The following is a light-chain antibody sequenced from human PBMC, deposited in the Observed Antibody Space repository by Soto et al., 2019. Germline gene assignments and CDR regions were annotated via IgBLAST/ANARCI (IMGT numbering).Light chain of an antibody. CDR2: DVS. V-gene: IGLV2-14*01. J-gene: IGLJ1*01. CDR3: SAWDASLNGYV. CDR1: SSDVGGYNY. Sequence: QSALTQPASVSGSPGQSITISCTGTSSDVGGYNYVSWYQQHPGKAPKFMIYDVSNRPSGVPDRFSGSKSGTSASLAISGLQSEDEADYYCSAWDASLNGYVFGTGTKVTVL.